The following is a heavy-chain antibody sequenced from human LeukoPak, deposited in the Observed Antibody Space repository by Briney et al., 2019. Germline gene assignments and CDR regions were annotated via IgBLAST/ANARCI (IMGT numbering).Heavy chain of an antibody. V-gene: IGHV1-2*02. CDR2: INPNSGGT. CDR1: GYTFTGYY. Sequence: ASVKVSCKASGYTFTGYYMHWVRQAPGQGLEWMGWINPNSGGTNYAQKFQGRVTMTRDTSINTAYMELSRLRSDDTAVYYCARVYDILGEPMDVWGKGTAVTVSS. J-gene: IGHJ6*03. D-gene: IGHD3-9*01. CDR3: ARVYDILGEPMDV.